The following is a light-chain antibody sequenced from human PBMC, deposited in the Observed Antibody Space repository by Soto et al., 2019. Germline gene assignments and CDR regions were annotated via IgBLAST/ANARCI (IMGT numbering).Light chain of an antibody. J-gene: IGKJ5*01. CDR3: QEYKNWTSIT. CDR2: GAS. V-gene: IGKV3-15*01. CDR1: QSVRSN. Sequence: EIVMTQSPAILSVSPGKRATLSCRARQSVRSNLSWYQQIPGQAPRLLIYGASTRATGIPARFSGSGSGTDFTLAISSLQSEDLAVYFCQEYKNWTSITFGQGTRLEI.